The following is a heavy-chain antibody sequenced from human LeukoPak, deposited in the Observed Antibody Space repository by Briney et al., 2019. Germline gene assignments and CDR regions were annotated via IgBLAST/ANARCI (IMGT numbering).Heavy chain of an antibody. CDR1: GFIFRDYW. CDR2: IDRDGFPT. Sequence: GGSLRLSCAASGFIFRDYWMLWVRHAPGKGLIWVSRIDRDGFPTIYADSVKGRFTVSRNNARNTLYLQMNNLRDEDSGVYYCAASRWSGALDFWGKGSLVTVSS. V-gene: IGHV3-74*01. J-gene: IGHJ4*02. CDR3: AASRWSGALDF. D-gene: IGHD3-3*01.